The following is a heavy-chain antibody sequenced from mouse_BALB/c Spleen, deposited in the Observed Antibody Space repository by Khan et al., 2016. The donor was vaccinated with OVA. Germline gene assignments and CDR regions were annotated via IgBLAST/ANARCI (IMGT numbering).Heavy chain of an antibody. J-gene: IGHJ3*01. Sequence: DVHLVESGGDLVKPGGSLKLSCEASGFTFSSYGMSWVRQTPDKRLEWVATISNGGSYTYYPDSVKGRLTISRDNAKNTLYLQMSSLKSEDTAMYYCARHRFTSAAAWFAYWGQGTLVTVSA. V-gene: IGHV5-6*01. D-gene: IGHD1-2*01. CDR3: ARHRFTSAAAWFAY. CDR1: GFTFSSYG. CDR2: ISNGGSYT.